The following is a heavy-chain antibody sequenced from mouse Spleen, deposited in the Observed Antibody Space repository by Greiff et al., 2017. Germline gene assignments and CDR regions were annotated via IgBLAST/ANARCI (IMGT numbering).Heavy chain of an antibody. J-gene: IGHJ3*01. Sequence: EVQLVESGAELVRPGALVKLSCKASGFNIKDYYMHWVKQRPEQGLEWIGWIDPENGNTIYDPKFQGKASITADTSSNTAYLQLSSLTSEDTAVYYCARNYYGSRAWFAYWGQGTLVTVSA. CDR3: ARNYYGSRAWFAY. D-gene: IGHD1-1*01. CDR1: GFNIKDYY. V-gene: IGHV14-1*02. CDR2: IDPENGNT.